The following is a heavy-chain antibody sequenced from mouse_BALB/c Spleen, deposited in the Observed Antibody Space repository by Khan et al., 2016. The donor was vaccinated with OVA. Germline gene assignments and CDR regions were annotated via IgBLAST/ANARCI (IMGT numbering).Heavy chain of an antibody. V-gene: IGHV1S135*01. CDR3: TRHGYVAWFTY. CDR1: GYSFTSYY. D-gene: IGHD2-2*01. J-gene: IGHJ3*01. CDR2: VDPFSGGT. Sequence: VQLQQSRPELMKPGASVKISCKASGYSFTSYYLHWVMQSHGESLEWIGYVDPFSGGTTYNQKFKGKATLTVDKSSSTAYMHLSNLTSEDSAVYYCTRHGYVAWFTYWGQGTLVTVSA.